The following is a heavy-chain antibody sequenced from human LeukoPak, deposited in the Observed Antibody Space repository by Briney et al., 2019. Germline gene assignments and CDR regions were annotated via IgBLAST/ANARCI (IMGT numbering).Heavy chain of an antibody. CDR1: GDSISSYY. Sequence: SETLSLTCTVSGDSISSYYWSWIRQPPGKGLEWIGYIYYSGSTNYNPSLNSRVTISVDTSKNQFSLKLSSVTAADTAVYYCARSYSSSSPYNWFDPWGQGTLVTVSS. CDR3: ARSYSSSSPYNWFDP. CDR2: IYYSGST. D-gene: IGHD6-13*01. V-gene: IGHV4-59*01. J-gene: IGHJ5*02.